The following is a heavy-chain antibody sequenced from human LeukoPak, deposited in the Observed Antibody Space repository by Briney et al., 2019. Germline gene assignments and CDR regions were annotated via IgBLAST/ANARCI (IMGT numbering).Heavy chain of an antibody. J-gene: IGHJ5*02. CDR1: GVAFSTFY. D-gene: IGHD2/OR15-2a*01. CDR2: IYYSGST. V-gene: IGHV4-59*08. CDR3: AKQAGYLSP. Sequence: SETLSLTCTVSGVAFSTFYWSWIRQPPGKGLEWIGHIYYSGSTNYNPSLKSRVTISLDTSKNQFSLKLSSVTAADTAVYYCAKQAGYLSPSGQGTLVTVSS.